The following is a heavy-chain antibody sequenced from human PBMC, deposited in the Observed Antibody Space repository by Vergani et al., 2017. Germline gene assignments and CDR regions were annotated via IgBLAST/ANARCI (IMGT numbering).Heavy chain of an antibody. Sequence: EVQLMQSGAEVKKPGESLKISCKGSGYSFTSYWIGWVRQMPGKGLDGMGIIYPGDSDTRYSPSFQVQVTISADKSIRTAYLQWSSLKASDTAMYYCARLSRIVGATPDYFDYWGQGTLVTVSS. CDR2: IYPGDSDT. D-gene: IGHD1-26*01. J-gene: IGHJ4*02. CDR1: GYSFTSYW. V-gene: IGHV5-51*01. CDR3: ARLSRIVGATPDYFDY.